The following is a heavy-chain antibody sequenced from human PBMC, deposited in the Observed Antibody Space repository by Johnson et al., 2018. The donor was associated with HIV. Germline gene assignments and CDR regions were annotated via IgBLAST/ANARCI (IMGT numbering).Heavy chain of an antibody. CDR3: ARDLMVVPPRTGSFDI. Sequence: VQLVESGGDLVQPGGSLRLSCAASGFTVSNNYVSWVRQAPGKGLEWVSVIYTSGDTYYAASVRGRFAISRDNSKNTVYLQMSSLRVEDTAIYHCARDLMVVPPRTGSFDIWGQGTMVTVSS. D-gene: IGHD4-23*01. CDR1: GFTVSNNY. V-gene: IGHV3-66*02. CDR2: IYTSGDT. J-gene: IGHJ3*02.